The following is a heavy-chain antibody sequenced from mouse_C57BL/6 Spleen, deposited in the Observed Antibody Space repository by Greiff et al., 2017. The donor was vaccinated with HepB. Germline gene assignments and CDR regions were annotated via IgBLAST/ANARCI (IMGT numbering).Heavy chain of an antibody. V-gene: IGHV1-52*01. CDR3: ARGITTVVATYYYAMDY. CDR2: IDPSDSET. D-gene: IGHD1-1*01. Sequence: QVQLQQPGAELVRPGSSVKLSCKASGYTFTSYWMHWVKQRPIQGLEWIGNIDPSDSETHYNQKFKDKATLTVDKSSSTAYMQLSSLTSEDSAVYYCARGITTVVATYYYAMDYWGQGTSVTVSS. J-gene: IGHJ4*01. CDR1: GYTFTSYW.